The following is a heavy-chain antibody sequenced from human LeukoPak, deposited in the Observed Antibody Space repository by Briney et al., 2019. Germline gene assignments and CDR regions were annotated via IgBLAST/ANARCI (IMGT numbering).Heavy chain of an antibody. J-gene: IGHJ4*02. CDR1: GGSFNTYY. CDR2: INHSGST. V-gene: IGHV4-34*01. Sequence: KPSESLSLTCGVYGGSFNTYYWSWIRQTPGKGLEWIGEINHSGSTNYNSSLRGRLSMSVDTSKNQFSLKLTSVTAADTAVYYCARGNYGDYVFDYWGQGTLVTVSS. D-gene: IGHD4-17*01. CDR3: ARGNYGDYVFDY.